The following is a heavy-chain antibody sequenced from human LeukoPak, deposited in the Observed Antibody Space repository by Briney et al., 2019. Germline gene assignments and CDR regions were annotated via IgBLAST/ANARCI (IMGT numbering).Heavy chain of an antibody. CDR3: ARRTQGWLLLSNFDY. CDR1: GGSFSGYH. CDR2: INHSGST. J-gene: IGHJ4*02. D-gene: IGHD3-22*01. Sequence: SETLSLTCAVYGGSFSGYHWSWIRQPPGKGLEWIGEINHSGSTNYNPSLKSRVTISVDTSKNQFSLKLSSVTAADTAVYYCARRTQGWLLLSNFDYWGQGTLVTVSS. V-gene: IGHV4-34*01.